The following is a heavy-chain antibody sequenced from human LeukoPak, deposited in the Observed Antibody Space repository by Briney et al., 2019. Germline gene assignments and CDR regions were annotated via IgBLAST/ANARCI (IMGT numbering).Heavy chain of an antibody. CDR2: IHTAGDT. CDR3: ARGDVSYSAMDV. D-gene: IGHD2-21*01. Sequence: GGSLRLSCAASGFAFRSFDMHWVRQVPVKGLEWVSTIHTAGDTYYQDSVKGRFTVSRDNADNSLYLQMNSLRAGDTAIYYCARGDVSYSAMDVWGQGTTVIVSS. V-gene: IGHV3-13*01. CDR1: GFAFRSFD. J-gene: IGHJ6*02.